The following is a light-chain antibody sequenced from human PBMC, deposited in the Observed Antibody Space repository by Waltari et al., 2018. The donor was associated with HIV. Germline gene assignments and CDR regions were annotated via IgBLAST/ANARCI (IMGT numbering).Light chain of an antibody. V-gene: IGLV2-14*01. CDR1: TSDIGEYNY. CDR2: EVS. J-gene: IGLJ3*02. CDR3: SSYTNKYTLV. Sequence: QSALTQPASVSGSPGQSITISCTGTTSDIGEYNYVSWFQHHPAEAPKLIIFEVSNRPSGVSTRFSGSKSGNTASLTVSGLQPEDEADYYCSSYTNKYTLVFGRGTKLTVL.